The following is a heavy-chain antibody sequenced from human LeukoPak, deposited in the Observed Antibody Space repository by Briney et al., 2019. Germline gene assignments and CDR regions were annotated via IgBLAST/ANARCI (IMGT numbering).Heavy chain of an antibody. J-gene: IGHJ5*02. D-gene: IGHD3-10*01. CDR2: INHSGST. V-gene: IGHV4-34*01. Sequence: SETLSLTCAVYGESFSGYYWSWIRQPPGKGLEWIGEINHSGSTNYNPSLKSRVTISVDTSKNQFSLKLSSVTAADTAVYYCARGAPLWFGELSPNTELDPWGQGTLVTVSS. CDR1: GESFSGYY. CDR3: ARGAPLWFGELSPNTELDP.